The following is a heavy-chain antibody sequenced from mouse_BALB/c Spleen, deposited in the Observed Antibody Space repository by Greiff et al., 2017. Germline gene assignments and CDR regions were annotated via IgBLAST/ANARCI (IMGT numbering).Heavy chain of an antibody. CDR2: INPSNDGT. V-gene: IGHV1S81*02. J-gene: IGHJ3*01. CDR1: GYTFTSYY. CDR3: TRAPRFAY. Sequence: QVQLQQSGAELVKPGASVKLSCKASGYTFTSYYMYWVKQRPGKGLEWIGEINPSNDGTNFNEKFKSKATLTVDKSSSTAYMQLSCLTSEDSAVYYCTRAPRFAYWGQGTLVTVSA.